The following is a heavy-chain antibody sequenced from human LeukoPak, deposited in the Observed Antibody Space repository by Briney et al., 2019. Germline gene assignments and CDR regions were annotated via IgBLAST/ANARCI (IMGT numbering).Heavy chain of an antibody. D-gene: IGHD6-13*01. CDR1: GFTLSSYG. J-gene: IGHJ5*02. CDR3: AKGGKRIAAAGTDWSDP. V-gene: IGHV3-30*18. CDR2: ISYDGSNK. Sequence: GGSLRLSCAASGFTLSSYGMHWVRQAPGKGLEWVAVISYDGSNKYYADSVKGRFTISRDNSKNTLYLQMNSLRAEDTAVYYCAKGGKRIAAAGTDWSDPWGQGTLVTVSS.